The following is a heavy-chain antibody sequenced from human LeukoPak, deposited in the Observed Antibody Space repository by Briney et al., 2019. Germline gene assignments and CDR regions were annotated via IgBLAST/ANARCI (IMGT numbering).Heavy chain of an antibody. Sequence: SVTVSCKASGGTFSSYAISWVRQAPGQGLEWMGGIIPIFGTANYAQKFQGRVTITADESTSTAYMELSSLRSEDTAVYYCARGDTAMVIGSLDYWGQGTLVTVSS. CDR3: ARGDTAMVIGSLDY. D-gene: IGHD5-18*01. V-gene: IGHV1-69*13. J-gene: IGHJ4*02. CDR2: IIPIFGTA. CDR1: GGTFSSYA.